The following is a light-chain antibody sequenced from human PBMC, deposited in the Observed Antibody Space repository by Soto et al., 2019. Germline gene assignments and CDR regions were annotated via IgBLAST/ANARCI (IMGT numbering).Light chain of an antibody. CDR3: SSYTSSSTLLYV. Sequence: QSVLTQPAPLSGSPGQSITISCTGTRSDVGGYNYVSWYQQHPGKAPKLMIYDVSNRPSGVSNRFSGSKSGNTASLTISGLQAEDEADYYCSSYTSSSTLLYVFGTGTKVTVL. CDR1: RSDVGGYNY. J-gene: IGLJ1*01. V-gene: IGLV2-14*01. CDR2: DVS.